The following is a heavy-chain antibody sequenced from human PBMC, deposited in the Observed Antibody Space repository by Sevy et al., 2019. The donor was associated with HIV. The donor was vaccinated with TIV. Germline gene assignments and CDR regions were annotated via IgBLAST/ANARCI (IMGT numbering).Heavy chain of an antibody. CDR2: ISSSSSYI. V-gene: IGHV3-21*01. D-gene: IGHD1-7*01. J-gene: IGHJ4*02. Sequence: GGSLRLSCAASGFTFSSYSMNWVRQAPGKGLEWVSSISSSSSYIYYADSVKGRFTISRDNAKNSLYLQMNSLRAEDTAVYYCARDSADNWNYDEVDYWGQGTLVTVSS. CDR1: GFTFSSYS. CDR3: ARDSADNWNYDEVDY.